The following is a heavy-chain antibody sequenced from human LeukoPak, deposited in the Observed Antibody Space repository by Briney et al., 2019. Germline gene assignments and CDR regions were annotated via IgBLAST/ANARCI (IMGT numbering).Heavy chain of an antibody. D-gene: IGHD3-22*01. CDR2: IKSKTDGGTT. CDR3: TTVFYDSSGYHLNY. J-gene: IGHJ4*02. V-gene: IGHV3-15*01. Sequence: GGSLRLSCAASGFTFSNAWMSWVRQAPGKELEWVGRIKSKTDGGTTDYAAPVKGRFTISRDDSKNTLYLQMNSLKTEDTAVYYCTTVFYDSSGYHLNYWGRGTLVTVSS. CDR1: GFTFSNAW.